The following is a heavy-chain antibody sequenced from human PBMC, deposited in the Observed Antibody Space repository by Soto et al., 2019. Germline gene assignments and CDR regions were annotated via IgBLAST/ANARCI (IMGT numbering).Heavy chain of an antibody. Sequence: SEPLSLTCTVDGSSISSDYWSWIRQPPGRGLEWIGYIYYSDSPNYNPSFKCRVTISVDTSKNQFSLKLSSVTAADTAVYYCARGTTYYDFWSGYPTLDYWGQGTLVTVS. CDR1: GSSISSDY. D-gene: IGHD3-3*01. V-gene: IGHV4-59*01. J-gene: IGHJ4*02. CDR3: ARGTTYYDFWSGYPTLDY. CDR2: IYYSDSP.